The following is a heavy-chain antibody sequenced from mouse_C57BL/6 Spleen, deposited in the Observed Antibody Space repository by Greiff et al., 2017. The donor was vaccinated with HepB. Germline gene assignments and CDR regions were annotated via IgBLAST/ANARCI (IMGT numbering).Heavy chain of an antibody. D-gene: IGHD2-10*01. CDR1: GYTFTSYW. J-gene: IGHJ1*03. CDR2: INPSNGGT. V-gene: IGHV1-53*01. CDR3: ARGRSYYGNYDWYFDG. Sequence: VQLQQPGTELVKPGASVKLSCKASGYTFTSYWMHWVKQRPGQGLEWIGNINPSNGGTNYNEKFKSKATLTVDKSSSTAYMQLSSLTSEDSAVYYWARGRSYYGNYDWYFDGWGTGTTVTVSS.